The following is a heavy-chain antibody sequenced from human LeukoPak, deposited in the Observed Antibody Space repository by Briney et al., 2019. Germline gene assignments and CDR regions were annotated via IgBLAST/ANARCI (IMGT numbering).Heavy chain of an antibody. D-gene: IGHD3-9*01. CDR3: ARNILTAGYDAFDI. CDR1: GGSFSSYY. J-gene: IGHJ3*02. CDR2: IYYSGST. Sequence: PSETLSLTCAVYGGSFSSYYWSWIRQPPGKGLVWIGYIYYSGSTNYNPSLKSRVTISVDTSKNQFSLKLSSVTAADTAVYYCARNILTAGYDAFDIWGQGTMVTVSS. V-gene: IGHV4-59*01.